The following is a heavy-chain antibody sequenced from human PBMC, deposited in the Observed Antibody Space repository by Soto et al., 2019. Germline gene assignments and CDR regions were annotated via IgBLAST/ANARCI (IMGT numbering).Heavy chain of an antibody. V-gene: IGHV3-30*18. J-gene: IGHJ4*02. Sequence: GGSLRLSCAASGFTFSSYGMHWVRQAPGKGLEWVAVISYDGSNKYYADSVKGRFTISRDNSKNTLYLQMNSLRAEDTAVYYCAKGNRFTQTYSGITNFDYWGQGTLVTVSS. D-gene: IGHD1-26*01. CDR2: ISYDGSNK. CDR1: GFTFSSYG. CDR3: AKGNRFTQTYSGITNFDY.